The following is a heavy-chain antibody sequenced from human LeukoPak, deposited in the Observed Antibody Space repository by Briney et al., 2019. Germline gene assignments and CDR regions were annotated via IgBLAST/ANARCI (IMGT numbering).Heavy chain of an antibody. CDR1: GGTFSSYA. CDR2: IIPIFGTA. D-gene: IGHD5-18*01. CDR3: ASTVGGNGYGPIDS. J-gene: IGHJ4*02. V-gene: IGHV1-69*01. Sequence: SVKVSCKASGGTFSSYAISWVRQAPGQGLEWMGGIIPIFGTANYAQKFQGRVTITADESTSTAYMELSSLRSEDTAVYYCASTVGGNGYGPIDSWGKGTLSPSPQ.